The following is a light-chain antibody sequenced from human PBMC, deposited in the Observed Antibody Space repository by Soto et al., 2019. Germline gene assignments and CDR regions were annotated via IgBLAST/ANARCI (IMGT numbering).Light chain of an antibody. CDR3: QAWDSSTVV. Sequence: SYELTQPPSVSVSPGQTASITCSGDKLGDKYARWYQQKPGQSPVLVIYQDSKRPSGIPERFSGSNSGNTATLTISGTQAMDEADYCCQAWDSSTVVFGGGTKLTVL. CDR2: QDS. J-gene: IGLJ2*01. V-gene: IGLV3-1*01. CDR1: KLGDKY.